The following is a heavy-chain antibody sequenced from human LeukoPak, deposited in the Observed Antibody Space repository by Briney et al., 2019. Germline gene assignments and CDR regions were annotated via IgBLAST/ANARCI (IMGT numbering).Heavy chain of an antibody. CDR2: ISAYNGNT. CDR3: ARVPAPYSSPDY. Sequence: SVKVSCKASGGTFSSYAISWVRQAPGQGLEWMGWISAYNGNTNYAQKFQGRVTITADESTSTAYMELSSLRSEDTAVYYCARVPAPYSSPDYWGQGTLVTVSS. J-gene: IGHJ4*02. D-gene: IGHD6-19*01. V-gene: IGHV1-69*13. CDR1: GGTFSSYA.